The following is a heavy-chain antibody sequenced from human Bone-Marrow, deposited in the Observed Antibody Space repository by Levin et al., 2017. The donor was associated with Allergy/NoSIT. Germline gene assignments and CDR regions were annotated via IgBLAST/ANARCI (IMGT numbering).Heavy chain of an antibody. Sequence: PGGSLRLSCAASGFTFSTYAMHWVRQAPGKGLEWVAVISYDGSNKYYTDAVKSRFTISRDNSKNTLYLEMNSLRAEDTAVYYCARVRGVFYSINWDYWGQGTLVTASS. CDR3: ARVRGVFYSINWDY. CDR1: GFTFSTYA. V-gene: IGHV3-30-3*01. D-gene: IGHD6-13*01. J-gene: IGHJ4*02. CDR2: ISYDGSNK.